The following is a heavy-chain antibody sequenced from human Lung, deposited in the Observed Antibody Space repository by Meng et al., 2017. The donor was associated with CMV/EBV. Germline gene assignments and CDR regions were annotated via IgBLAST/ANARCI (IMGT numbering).Heavy chain of an antibody. CDR1: VYTFINFA. Sequence: QVQLMQSGAEVKRPGASVQVSCKASVYTFINFAIHWIRQAPGQRLEWMGYINAGNGKTKYSQKFQDRVTLTRDTPTSTAYMELSSLRSEDTAVYYCERHAIYDFDFDYWGQGTLVTVSS. CDR2: INAGNGKT. CDR3: ERHAIYDFDFDY. V-gene: IGHV1-3*01. D-gene: IGHD3/OR15-3a*01. J-gene: IGHJ4*02.